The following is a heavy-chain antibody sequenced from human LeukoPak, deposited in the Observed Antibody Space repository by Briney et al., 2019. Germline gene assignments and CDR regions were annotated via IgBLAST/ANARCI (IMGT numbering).Heavy chain of an antibody. D-gene: IGHD3-10*01. V-gene: IGHV3-23*01. Sequence: GGSLRLSCATSQFKFENYGMTWVRQAPGKGLEWVSSITGSGGGTQYADSVQGRFTISRDNSKNTLYLQMNSLRAEDTAVYYCAKAGHYGSGSYYSDYWGRGTLVTVSP. CDR2: ITGSGGGT. J-gene: IGHJ4*02. CDR3: AKAGHYGSGSYYSDY. CDR1: QFKFENYG.